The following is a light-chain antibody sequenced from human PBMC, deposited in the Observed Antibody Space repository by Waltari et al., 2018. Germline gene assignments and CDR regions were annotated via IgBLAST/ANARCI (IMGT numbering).Light chain of an antibody. CDR3: AAWDVSLKGV. CDR2: GTN. J-gene: IGLJ2*01. CDR1: SSNIGRNT. V-gene: IGLV1-44*01. Sequence: QSVLTQPPSASGTPGQRVTISCSGSSSNIGRNTVNWYQQLPGMAPKLLIYGTNPRPPGVPDRFSGSKSGTSASLAISGLQSDDEADYYCAAWDVSLKGVFGGGTKVTVL.